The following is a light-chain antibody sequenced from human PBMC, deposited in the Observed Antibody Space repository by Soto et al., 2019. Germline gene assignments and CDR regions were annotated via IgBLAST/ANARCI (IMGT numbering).Light chain of an antibody. CDR1: QSVNNN. J-gene: IGKJ5*01. CDR2: SAS. V-gene: IGKV3-15*01. Sequence: EIVMMQSPVTLSVSPGERATLSCTASQSVNNNVAWYQQKPGHTPRLLIYSASIGATGTPARFSGSGSGSDFTLTISSLQSEDFAVYYCQQYNKWPLTFGPGTRLEIK. CDR3: QQYNKWPLT.